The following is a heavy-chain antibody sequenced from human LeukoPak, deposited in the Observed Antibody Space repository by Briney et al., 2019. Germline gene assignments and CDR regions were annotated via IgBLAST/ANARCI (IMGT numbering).Heavy chain of an antibody. CDR3: AAGVVPAAIPYYYYGMDV. V-gene: IGHV1-69*13. Sequence: SVKVSCKASGGTFSSYAISWVRQAPGQGLEWMGGIIPIFGTANYAQKFQGRVTITADESTSTAYMELSSLRSEDTAVYYCAAGVVPAAIPYYYYGMDVWGQGTTVTVSS. CDR1: GGTFSSYA. D-gene: IGHD2-2*01. CDR2: IIPIFGTA. J-gene: IGHJ6*02.